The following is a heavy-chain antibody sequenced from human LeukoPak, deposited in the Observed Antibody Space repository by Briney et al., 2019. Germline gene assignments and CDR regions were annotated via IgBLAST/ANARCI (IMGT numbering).Heavy chain of an antibody. D-gene: IGHD2-21*02. Sequence: GGSLRLSCAASGFTFSDYCMNWVRQAPGTGLEWVSSISEISTYIYHADSVKGRFTISRDNARNSLYLQVDSLKVEDTAVYYCARTRSCGGGFYPWDFHYWGQGTPVTVSS. CDR2: ISEISTYI. CDR3: ARTRSCGGGFYPWDFHY. V-gene: IGHV3-21*01. CDR1: GFTFSDYC. J-gene: IGHJ4*02.